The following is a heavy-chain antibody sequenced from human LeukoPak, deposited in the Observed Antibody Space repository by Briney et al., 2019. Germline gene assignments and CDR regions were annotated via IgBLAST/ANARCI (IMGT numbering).Heavy chain of an antibody. Sequence: PGGSLRLSCAASGFTFSSFWMDWVRQAPGRGLEWVANIKEDGSEKYYVDSVKGRFTISRDNAKNLLYLQMSSLSAEDTAMYYCARNRGYLSFDYWGQGTLVTVSS. V-gene: IGHV3-7*04. CDR1: GFTFSSFW. J-gene: IGHJ4*02. CDR3: ARNRGYLSFDY. CDR2: IKEDGSEK. D-gene: IGHD3-10*01.